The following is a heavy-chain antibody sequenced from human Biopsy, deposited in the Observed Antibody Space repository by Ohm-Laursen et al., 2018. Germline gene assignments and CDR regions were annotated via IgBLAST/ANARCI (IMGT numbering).Heavy chain of an antibody. CDR2: LRDKANSYTT. V-gene: IGHV3-72*01. J-gene: IGHJ5*01. Sequence: SPRLSCAASGFSFSDNYIDWVRHAPGQGLGWADRLRDKANSYTTDYASSVKGRFTISRDYSKNSLYLQMTSLNTEDTALYYCARAGRYCSGGGCYSWFDSWGQGTLVTVSS. D-gene: IGHD2-15*01. CDR3: ARAGRYCSGGGCYSWFDS. CDR1: GFSFSDNY.